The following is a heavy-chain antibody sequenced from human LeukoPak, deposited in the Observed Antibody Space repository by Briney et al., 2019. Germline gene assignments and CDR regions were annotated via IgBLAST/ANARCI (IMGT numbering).Heavy chain of an antibody. CDR2: INPNSGGT. CDR1: GYTFTGYY. V-gene: IGHV1-2*02. D-gene: IGHD5-18*01. CDR3: ARENSYADAFDI. J-gene: IGHJ3*02. Sequence: ASVKVSCKASGYTFTGYYMHWVRQAPGQGLEWMGWINPNSGGTNYAQKFQGRVTMTTDTSTSTAYMELRSLRSDDTAVYYCARENSYADAFDIWGQGTMVTVSS.